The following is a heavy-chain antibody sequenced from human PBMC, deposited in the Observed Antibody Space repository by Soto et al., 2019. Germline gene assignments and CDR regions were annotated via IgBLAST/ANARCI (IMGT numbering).Heavy chain of an antibody. CDR3: ARPLWRDDFNWGYFDL. V-gene: IGHV3-48*01. J-gene: IGHJ2*01. D-gene: IGHD2-21*01. CDR1: GFTFRNYG. Sequence: LRLSCAASGFTFRNYGMNWVRQAPGKGLEWVSYIGIGSSTKYYADSLKGRFTISRDNSKNTLYLQMNSLRTEDTAVYYCARPLWRDDFNWGYFDLWGRGTLVTVSS. CDR2: IGIGSSTK.